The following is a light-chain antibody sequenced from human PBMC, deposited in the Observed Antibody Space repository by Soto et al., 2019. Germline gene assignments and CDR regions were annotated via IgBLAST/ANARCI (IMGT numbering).Light chain of an antibody. V-gene: IGLV2-23*01. J-gene: IGLJ1*01. CDR2: ETN. Sequence: QSSLTQPASVSGSPGQSITISCTGTNNDVGNSDLVSWYRQYPGKAPTLMIYETNRRPSGVSNRFSGSKSGNTASLTISGLQAEHEADYYCCSYAGTNTHVYGTGTKVTVL. CDR3: CSYAGTNTHV. CDR1: NNDVGNSDL.